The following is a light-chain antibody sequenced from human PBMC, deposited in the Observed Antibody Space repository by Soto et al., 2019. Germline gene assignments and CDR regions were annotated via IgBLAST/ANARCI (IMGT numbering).Light chain of an antibody. Sequence: DIQMTQAPSTLSAYVGDRVTITCRASQSISSWLAWYQQKPGKAPKLLIYKASSLEGGVPSRFSGSGSGTEFTLTITSLQPDDFATYYCQQYYLYPLTFGGGTKVDIK. J-gene: IGKJ4*01. CDR1: QSISSW. V-gene: IGKV1-5*03. CDR2: KAS. CDR3: QQYYLYPLT.